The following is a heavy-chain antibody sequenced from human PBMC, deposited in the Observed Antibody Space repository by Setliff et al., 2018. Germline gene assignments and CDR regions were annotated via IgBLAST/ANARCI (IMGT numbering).Heavy chain of an antibody. CDR3: ARLALTGYDTSGYYCARHALSFDSAWDV. CDR2: ISTSSTII. V-gene: IGHV3-48*01. J-gene: IGHJ6*04. CDR1: GFTFSNYG. D-gene: IGHD3-22*01. Sequence: GGSLRLSCVTSGFTFSNYGMTWVRRAPGKGLEWISYISTSSTIIYYADSVKGRFTISRDNANHSLHLQMNSLRAEDTAVYFCARLALTGYDTSGYYCARHALSFDSAWDVWGKGTTVTVSS.